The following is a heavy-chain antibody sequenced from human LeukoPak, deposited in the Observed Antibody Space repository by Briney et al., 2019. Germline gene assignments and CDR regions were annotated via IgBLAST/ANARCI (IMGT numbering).Heavy chain of an antibody. J-gene: IGHJ5*02. Sequence: SETLSLTCTVSGGSISSSSYYWGWIRQPPGKGLEWIGSIYYSGSTYYNPSLKSRVTISVDTSKNQFSLKLNSVTAADTAVYYCARIRYSASVGHWGQGSLVTVSS. CDR2: IYYSGST. CDR3: ARIRYSASVGH. CDR1: GGSISSSSYY. D-gene: IGHD2-15*01. V-gene: IGHV4-39*01.